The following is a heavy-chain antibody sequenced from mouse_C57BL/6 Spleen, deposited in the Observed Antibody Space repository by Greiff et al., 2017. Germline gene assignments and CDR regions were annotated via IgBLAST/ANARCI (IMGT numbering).Heavy chain of an antibody. CDR3: AREGDSSYVAWFAY. J-gene: IGHJ3*01. CDR1: GYTFTSYW. Sequence: VQLQQPGAELVKPGASVKLSCKASGYTFTSYWMHWVKQRPGRGLEWIGRIDPNSGGTKYNEKFKSKATLTADKPSSTAYMQLSSLTSEDSAVSYCAREGDSSYVAWFAYWGQGTLVTVSA. D-gene: IGHD1-1*01. CDR2: IDPNSGGT. V-gene: IGHV1-72*01.